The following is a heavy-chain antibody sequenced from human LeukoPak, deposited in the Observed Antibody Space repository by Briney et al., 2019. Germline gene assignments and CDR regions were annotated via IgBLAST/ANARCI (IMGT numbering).Heavy chain of an antibody. CDR2: ISGSGGST. Sequence: GGSLRLSCAASGFTFSSYAMSWVRQAPGKGLEWVSAISGSGGSTYYADSVKGRFTNSRDNSKNTLYLQMNSLRAEDTAVYYCAKGREYSSSWSSDYWGQGTLVTVSS. J-gene: IGHJ4*02. CDR1: GFTFSSYA. V-gene: IGHV3-23*01. D-gene: IGHD6-13*01. CDR3: AKGREYSSSWSSDY.